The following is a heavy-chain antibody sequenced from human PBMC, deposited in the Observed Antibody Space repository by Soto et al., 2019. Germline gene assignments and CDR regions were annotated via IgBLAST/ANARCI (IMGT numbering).Heavy chain of an antibody. J-gene: IGHJ6*02. Sequence: SEPLSLTCTVSGGSITSSYWSWIRRPPGKGLEWIAYIYDTGISGYTPSTSYNPSLKSRVTMSVDTSKSQFSLKLTSVTAADTAVYYCARGEDAFFYYGLDVWGQGITVTVSS. CDR3: ARGEDAFFYYGLDV. CDR1: GGSITSSY. V-gene: IGHV4-59*01. CDR2: IYDTGISGYTPST.